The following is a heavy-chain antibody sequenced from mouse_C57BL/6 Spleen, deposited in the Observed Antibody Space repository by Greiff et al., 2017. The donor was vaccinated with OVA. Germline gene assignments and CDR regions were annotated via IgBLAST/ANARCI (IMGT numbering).Heavy chain of an antibody. CDR3: ARESYYSNYYAMDY. V-gene: IGHV1-80*01. CDR1: GYAFSSYW. D-gene: IGHD2-5*01. J-gene: IGHJ4*01. Sequence: VQLQQSGAELVKPGASVKISCKASGYAFSSYWMNWVKQRPGQGLEWIGQIYPGDGDTNYNGKFKGKATLTADKSSSTAYMQLSSLTSEDSAVYFCARESYYSNYYAMDYWGQGTSVTVSS. CDR2: IYPGDGDT.